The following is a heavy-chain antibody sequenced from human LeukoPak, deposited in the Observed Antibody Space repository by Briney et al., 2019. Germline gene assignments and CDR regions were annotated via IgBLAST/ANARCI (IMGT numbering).Heavy chain of an antibody. CDR3: VRDGYNWNYDY. V-gene: IGHV3-30*02. Sequence: GGSLRLSCAASGFTFSDYGMHWVRQAPGKGPEWVAFIQSDGSEKSSADSVKGRFSISRDKSKNTLYLQMDSLRAEDTAVYYCVRDGYNWNYDYWGQGTLVTVSS. CDR2: IQSDGSEK. CDR1: GFTFSDYG. D-gene: IGHD1-1*01. J-gene: IGHJ4*02.